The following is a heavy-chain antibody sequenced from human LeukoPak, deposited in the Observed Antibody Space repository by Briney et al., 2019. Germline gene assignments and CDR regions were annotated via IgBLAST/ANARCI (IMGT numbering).Heavy chain of an antibody. V-gene: IGHV3-23*01. Sequence: GGSLRLSCAASGFTFSSYGMSWVRQAPGKGLEWVSAISGSGGSTYYADSVKGRFTISRDNSKNTLYLQMNSLRAEDTAVYYCAKGLAAALYYYYGMDVWGQGTTVTVSS. CDR1: GFTFSSYG. J-gene: IGHJ6*02. CDR2: ISGSGGST. CDR3: AKGLAAALYYYYGMDV. D-gene: IGHD6-13*01.